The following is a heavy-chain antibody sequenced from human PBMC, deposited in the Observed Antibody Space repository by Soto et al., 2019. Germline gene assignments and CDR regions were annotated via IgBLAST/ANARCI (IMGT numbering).Heavy chain of an antibody. CDR2: IYTSGST. J-gene: IGHJ6*02. D-gene: IGHD3-22*01. Sequence: SETLSLTCTVSGGSISSYYWSWIRQPAGKGLEWIGRIYTSGSTNYNPSLKSRVTMSVDTSKNQFSLELSSVTAADTAVYYCARDEMIVVGSHYYYYGMDVWGQGTTVTVSS. CDR3: ARDEMIVVGSHYYYYGMDV. V-gene: IGHV4-4*07. CDR1: GGSISSYY.